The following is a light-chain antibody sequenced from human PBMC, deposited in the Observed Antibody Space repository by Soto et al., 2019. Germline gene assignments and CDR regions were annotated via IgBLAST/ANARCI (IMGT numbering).Light chain of an antibody. V-gene: IGKV3-15*01. J-gene: IGKJ2*01. CDR1: QSVASN. Sequence: EIVMTQSPASLSVSPGDGATLSCRASQSVASNVAWYQQKPGQGPRLLIHGASTSAVGVPARFSGSGSGTDFTLSINSLQSADFAVYYCQQYHNWSPQYAFGQGMELQIK. CDR3: QQYHNWSPQYA. CDR2: GAS.